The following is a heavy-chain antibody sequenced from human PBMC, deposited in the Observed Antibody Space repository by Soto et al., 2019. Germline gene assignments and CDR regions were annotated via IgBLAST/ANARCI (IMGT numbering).Heavy chain of an antibody. CDR1: GFTFSSYA. Sequence: PGGSLRLSCAASGFTFSSYAMHWVRQAPGKGLEWVAVISYDGNNKHYADSGKGRFTISRDNSKNTLYLQMNSLRDEDTAVYYCARDQSSGWPPYNWLDPWGQGTRVTAPQ. V-gene: IGHV3-30-3*01. D-gene: IGHD6-19*01. CDR2: ISYDGNNK. CDR3: ARDQSSGWPPYNWLDP. J-gene: IGHJ5*02.